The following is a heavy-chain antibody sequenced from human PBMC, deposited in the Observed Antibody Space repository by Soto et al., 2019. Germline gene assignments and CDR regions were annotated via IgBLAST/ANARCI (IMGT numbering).Heavy chain of an antibody. CDR3: ARLTPNHIAVAVYYFDY. J-gene: IGHJ4*02. CDR1: GYSFTSYW. D-gene: IGHD6-19*01. V-gene: IGHV5-51*01. Sequence: GESLKISCKGSGYSFTSYWIGWVRQMPGKGLEWMGIIYPGDSDTRYSPSFQGQVTISADKSISTAYLQWSSLKASDTAMYYCARLTPNHIAVAVYYFDYWGQGTLVTVSS. CDR2: IYPGDSDT.